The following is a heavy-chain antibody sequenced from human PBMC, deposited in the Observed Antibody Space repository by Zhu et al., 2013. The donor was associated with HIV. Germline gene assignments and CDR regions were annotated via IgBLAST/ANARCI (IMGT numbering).Heavy chain of an antibody. CDR1: GGTFSSYA. V-gene: IGHV1-69*01. CDR2: IIPIFGTA. CDR3: ARVTGIAVAGTAWYFDL. J-gene: IGHJ2*01. Sequence: QVQLVQSGAEVKKPGSSVKVSCKASGGTFSSYAISWVRQAPGQGLEWMGGIIPIFGTANYAQKFQGRVTITADESTSTAYMELSSLRSEDTAVYYCARVTGIAVAGTAWYFDLWGRGTLVTVS. D-gene: IGHD6-19*01.